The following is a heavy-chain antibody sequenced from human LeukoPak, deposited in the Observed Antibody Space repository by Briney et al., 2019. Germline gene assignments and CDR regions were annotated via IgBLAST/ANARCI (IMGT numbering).Heavy chain of an antibody. D-gene: IGHD2-15*01. CDR3: ARSHTQKEFCGGGRCYPTVWWFDP. Sequence: RASVKVSCKTSGYTFINNDINWVRQAPGQGLEWMAWIDPKNGNRGFAQNFQGRVTMTTDISINTACLELSSLRSEDTAVYYCARSHTQKEFCGGGRCYPTVWWFDPWGQGTLVTVSS. CDR2: IDPKNGNR. V-gene: IGHV1-8*01. J-gene: IGHJ5*02. CDR1: GYTFINND.